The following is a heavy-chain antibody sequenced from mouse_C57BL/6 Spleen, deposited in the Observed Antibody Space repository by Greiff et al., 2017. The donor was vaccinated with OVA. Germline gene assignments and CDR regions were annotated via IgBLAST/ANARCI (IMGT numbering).Heavy chain of an antibody. CDR3: ARERIFITTVVATPYYAMDY. CDR1: GYAFSSYW. J-gene: IGHJ4*01. Sequence: VMLVESGAELVKPGASVKISCKASGYAFSSYWMNWVKQRPGQGLEWIGQIFPGDGDTNYNGKFKGKATLTADKSSSTAYMQLSSLTSEDSAVYFCARERIFITTVVATPYYAMDYWGQGTSVTVSS. V-gene: IGHV1-80*01. CDR2: IFPGDGDT. D-gene: IGHD1-1*01.